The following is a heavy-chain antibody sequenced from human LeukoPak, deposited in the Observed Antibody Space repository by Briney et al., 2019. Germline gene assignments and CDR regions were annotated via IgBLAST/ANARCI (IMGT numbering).Heavy chain of an antibody. Sequence: GASVKVSCKASGYTFTGYYMHWVRQAPGQGLEWMGRINPNSGGTNYAQKFQGRVTMTRDTSISTAYMELSRLRSDDTGVYYCARNIGSYYYDSSFDYWGQGTLVTVSS. CDR3: ARNIGSYYYDSSFDY. D-gene: IGHD3-22*01. V-gene: IGHV1-2*05. CDR1: GYTFTGYY. CDR2: INPNSGGT. J-gene: IGHJ4*02.